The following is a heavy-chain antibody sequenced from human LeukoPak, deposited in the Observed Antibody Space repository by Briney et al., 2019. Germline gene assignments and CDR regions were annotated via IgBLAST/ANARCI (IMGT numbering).Heavy chain of an antibody. CDR3: ARRAYLRGYSGYDY. CDR2: MNPNSGNT. V-gene: IGHV1-8*01. D-gene: IGHD5-12*01. J-gene: IGHJ4*02. Sequence: ASVKVSCKASGYTFTSYDINWVRQATGQGLEWMGWMNPNSGNTGYAQKFQGRVTMTRNTSISTAYMELSSLRSEDTAVYYCARRAYLRGYSGYDYWGQGTLDTVSS. CDR1: GYTFTSYD.